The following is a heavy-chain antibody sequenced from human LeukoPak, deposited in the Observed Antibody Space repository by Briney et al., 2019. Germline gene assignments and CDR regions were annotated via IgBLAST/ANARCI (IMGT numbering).Heavy chain of an antibody. V-gene: IGHV4-59*01. J-gene: IGHJ5*02. CDR1: GGPISGYY. CDR2: ISDSGHT. Sequence: NPSETLSLTCTVSGGPISGYYWSWIRQPPGKGLEWIGFISDSGHTNYNSSLRSRIAMSIDTSKNQFSLSLNSVTAADTAVYYCTRGGYSYPNWFDPWGQGTQVTISA. D-gene: IGHD5-18*01. CDR3: TRGGYSYPNWFDP.